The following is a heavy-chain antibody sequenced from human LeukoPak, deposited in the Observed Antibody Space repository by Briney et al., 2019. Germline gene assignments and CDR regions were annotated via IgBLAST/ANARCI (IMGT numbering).Heavy chain of an antibody. J-gene: IGHJ6*03. V-gene: IGHV4-4*07. Sequence: SETLPLTCTVSGGSISSCYWSWIRQPAGKGLEWIGRIYTSGSTNYNPSLKSRVTMSVDTSKNQFSLKLSSVTAADTAVYYCARDDTIFGVVTKDYYYYYMDVWGKGTTVTVSS. CDR3: ARDDTIFGVVTKDYYYYYMDV. D-gene: IGHD3-3*01. CDR2: IYTSGST. CDR1: GGSISSCY.